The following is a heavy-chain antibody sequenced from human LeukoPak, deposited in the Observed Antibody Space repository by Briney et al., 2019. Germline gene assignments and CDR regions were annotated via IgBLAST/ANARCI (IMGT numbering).Heavy chain of an antibody. D-gene: IGHD6-6*01. J-gene: IGHJ4*02. CDR2: ISSSSSYI. Sequence: PGGSLRLSCAASGFTFSSYSMNWVRQAPGKGLEWVSSISSSSSYIYYADSVKGRFTISRDNSKNTLYLQMNSLRAEDTAVYYCARLSIAARPFDYWGQGTLVTVSS. CDR3: ARLSIAARPFDY. CDR1: GFTFSSYS. V-gene: IGHV3-21*04.